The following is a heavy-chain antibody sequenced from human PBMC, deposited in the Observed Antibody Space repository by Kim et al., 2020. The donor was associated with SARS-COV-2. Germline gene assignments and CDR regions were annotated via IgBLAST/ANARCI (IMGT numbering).Heavy chain of an antibody. J-gene: IGHJ4*02. CDR2: ISGDGGST. CDR3: AKRGDANKPGYYFDS. D-gene: IGHD3-10*01. CDR1: GFTFSSFA. V-gene: IGHV3-23*01. Sequence: GSLRLSCAASGFTFSSFAMSWVRQAPGKGLEWVSHISGDGGSTLYADCVKGRFTISRDKSKNTLYLQMNSLRAEDTAVYYCAKRGDANKPGYYFDSWGQGTLVTVSS.